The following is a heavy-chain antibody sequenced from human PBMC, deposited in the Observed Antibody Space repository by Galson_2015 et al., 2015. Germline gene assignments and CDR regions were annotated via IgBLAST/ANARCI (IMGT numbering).Heavy chain of an antibody. J-gene: IGHJ4*02. CDR2: ISGSGGST. CDR3: AKKPRTSHSSGWYDY. CDR1: GFTFDDYT. V-gene: IGHV3-23*01. Sequence: SLRLSCAASGFTFDDYTMRWVRQAPGKGLEWVSAISGSGGSTYYADSVKGRFTISRDNSKNALYLQMNRLRAEDPAVYYCAKKPRTSHSSGWYDYWGQGTLVTVSS. D-gene: IGHD6-19*01.